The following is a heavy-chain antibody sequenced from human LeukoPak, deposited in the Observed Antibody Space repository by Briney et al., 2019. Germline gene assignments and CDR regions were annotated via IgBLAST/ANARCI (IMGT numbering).Heavy chain of an antibody. CDR3: VKETGITGAGDC. Sequence: GGSLRLSCAASGFNFNNYGMSWVRQAPGKGLEWVSTISSSGDSTYYADSVKGRFSISRDNSKNTLYLQMNSLRAEDTAVYYCVKETGITGAGDCWGQGTLVTVSS. D-gene: IGHD1-20*01. CDR2: ISSSGDST. CDR1: GFNFNNYG. J-gene: IGHJ4*02. V-gene: IGHV3-23*01.